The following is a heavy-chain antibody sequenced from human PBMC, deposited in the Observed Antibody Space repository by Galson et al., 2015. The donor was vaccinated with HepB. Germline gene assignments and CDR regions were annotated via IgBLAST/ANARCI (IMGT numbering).Heavy chain of an antibody. CDR3: AKDGSGYSYGPIDY. CDR1: GFTFSSYG. J-gene: IGHJ4*02. V-gene: IGHV3-30*18. Sequence: SLRLSCAASGFTFSSYGMHWVRQAPGKGLEWVAVISYDGSNKYYADSVKCRFTISRDNSKNTLYLQMNSLRAEDTAVYYCAKDGSGYSYGPIDYWGQGTLVTVSS. D-gene: IGHD5-18*01. CDR2: ISYDGSNK.